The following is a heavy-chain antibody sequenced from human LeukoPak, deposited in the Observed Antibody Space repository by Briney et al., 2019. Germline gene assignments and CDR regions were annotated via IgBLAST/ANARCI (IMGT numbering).Heavy chain of an antibody. CDR2: INLSGDGT. CDR1: GYTFNTNY. Sequence: GASVKVSCKASGYTFNTNYIHWVRQAPGQGLEWIGVINLSGDGTSYPQKFQGRVTLARDTSTSTIYMELSSLRSEDTAIYYCAKETPNTGWFDPWGQGTLVTVSS. D-gene: IGHD1-14*01. J-gene: IGHJ5*02. CDR3: AKETPNTGWFDP. V-gene: IGHV1-46*02.